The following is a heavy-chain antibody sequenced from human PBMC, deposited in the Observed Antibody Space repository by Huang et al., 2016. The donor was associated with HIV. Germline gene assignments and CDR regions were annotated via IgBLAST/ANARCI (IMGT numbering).Heavy chain of an antibody. CDR3: ARPRMTATSSDSTWSFFDS. J-gene: IGHJ4*02. Sequence: QVQLQQWGAGLLKPSGVLSLKCAVYGGSLSDYYWTWIRQSPGKGLEWIGEVNHRGLPTYIPSLRSRVTMSVDMSKNQFSLNLTSLTVADTAVYYCARPRMTATSSDSTWSFFDSWGQGTLVIVSS. V-gene: IGHV4-34*02. CDR2: VNHRGLP. D-gene: IGHD2-21*02. CDR1: GGSLSDYY.